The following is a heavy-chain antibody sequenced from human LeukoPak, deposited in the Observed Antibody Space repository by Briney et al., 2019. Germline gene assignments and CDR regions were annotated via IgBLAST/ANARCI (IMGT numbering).Heavy chain of an antibody. J-gene: IGHJ4*02. CDR3: ARDNIRPGIGAAFFDY. CDR2: ISGSSDTI. V-gene: IGHV3-48*01. CDR1: GFTFSSYS. Sequence: GGSLRLSCAASGFTFSSYSMNWVRQAPGKGLEWVSSISGSSDTIYYADSVKARFTISRDNAKNSLFLQMNSLRAEDTAVYYCARDNIRPGIGAAFFDYWGQGTLVTVSS. D-gene: IGHD6-13*01.